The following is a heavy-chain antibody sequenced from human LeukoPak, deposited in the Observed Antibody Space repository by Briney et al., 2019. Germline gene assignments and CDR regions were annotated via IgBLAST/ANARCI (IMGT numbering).Heavy chain of an antibody. V-gene: IGHV3-23*01. CDR3: ARDYFGAAAGTDQYYYYYGMDV. Sequence: PGGSLRLSCAASGFTFSSYAMSWVRQAPGKGLEWVSSIGGSGGNTYYADSVKGRFTISRDNSKNTLYLQMNSLRAEDTAVYYCARDYFGAAAGTDQYYYYYGMDVWGQGTTVTVSS. D-gene: IGHD6-13*01. CDR1: GFTFSSYA. CDR2: IGGSGGNT. J-gene: IGHJ6*02.